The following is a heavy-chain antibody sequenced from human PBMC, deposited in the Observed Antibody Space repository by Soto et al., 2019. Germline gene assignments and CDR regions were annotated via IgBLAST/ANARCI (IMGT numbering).Heavy chain of an antibody. V-gene: IGHV3-23*01. Sequence: DVQLLESGGGLVQPGGSLRLSCAASGFTFSDYAMTWVRQAPGKGPEWVSCIGGVGTDRYYADSVKGRFTISRDNSKNILFLQMSSLRSDDTAVYYCAKDAVPYNGKWDWFDPWGQGTLVTVSS. CDR1: GFTFSDYA. CDR2: IGGVGTDR. J-gene: IGHJ5*02. CDR3: AKDAVPYNGKWDWFDP. D-gene: IGHD1-20*01.